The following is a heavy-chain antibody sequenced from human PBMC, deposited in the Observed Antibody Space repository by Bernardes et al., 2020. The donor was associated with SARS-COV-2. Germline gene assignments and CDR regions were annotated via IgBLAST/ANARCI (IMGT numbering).Heavy chain of an antibody. V-gene: IGHV3-33*01. Sequence: GGSLRLSCAASGFTFSSYGMHWVRQAPGKGLEWVAVIWYDGSNKYYADSVKGRFTISRDNSKNTLYLQMNSLRAEDTAVYYCARGSIYSDYFDYWGQGTLVTVSS. CDR1: GFTFSSYG. D-gene: IGHD2-15*01. J-gene: IGHJ4*02. CDR2: IWYDGSNK. CDR3: ARGSIYSDYFDY.